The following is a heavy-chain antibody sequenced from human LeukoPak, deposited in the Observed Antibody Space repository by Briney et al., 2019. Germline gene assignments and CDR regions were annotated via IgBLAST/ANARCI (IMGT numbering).Heavy chain of an antibody. Sequence: PGGSLRLSCAASGFTFSSYAMSWVRQAPGKGPEWVSTISIDGGRTYYADSVKGRFTVSRDTSKNTLYLQMNSLRAEDTAVYYCARTWIGSSRYQNMDVWGKGTTVTVSS. J-gene: IGHJ6*03. D-gene: IGHD6-25*01. CDR2: ISIDGGRT. CDR1: GFTFSSYA. CDR3: ARTWIGSSRYQNMDV. V-gene: IGHV3-23*01.